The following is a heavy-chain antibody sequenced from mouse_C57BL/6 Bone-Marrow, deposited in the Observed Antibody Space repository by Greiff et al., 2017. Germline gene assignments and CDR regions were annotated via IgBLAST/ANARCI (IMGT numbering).Heavy chain of an antibody. CDR2: IYPGSGST. CDR3: ARPYYSYNWYFEV. D-gene: IGHD2-12*01. Sequence: QVQLQQPGAELVKPGASVKMSCKASGYTFTSYWITWVKQRPGQGLEWIGDIYPGSGSTTYNEKFKSKATLTVNTSSSTAYMQLSSLTSEDSAVYYCARPYYSYNWYFEVWGTGTTVTVSS. CDR1: GYTFTSYW. V-gene: IGHV1-55*01. J-gene: IGHJ1*03.